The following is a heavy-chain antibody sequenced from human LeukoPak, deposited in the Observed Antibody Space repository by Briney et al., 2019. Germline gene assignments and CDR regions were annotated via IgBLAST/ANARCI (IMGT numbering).Heavy chain of an antibody. Sequence: ASVKISCKASGYTFSNYNIHWLRQAPGQGLEWMGIVNPSGDSTNYAQDFQGRVTLTGDTSTSTVYMELSSLRSEDTAVYYCARVRDGYNDAYDIWGQGTMVTVTS. CDR2: VNPSGDST. J-gene: IGHJ3*02. CDR3: ARVRDGYNDAYDI. CDR1: GYTFSNYN. V-gene: IGHV1-46*01. D-gene: IGHD5-24*01.